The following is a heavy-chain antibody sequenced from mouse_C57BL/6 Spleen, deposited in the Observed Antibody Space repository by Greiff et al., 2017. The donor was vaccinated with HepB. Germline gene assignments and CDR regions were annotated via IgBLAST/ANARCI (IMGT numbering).Heavy chain of an antibody. D-gene: IGHD2-1*01. CDR2: IDPENGDT. V-gene: IGHV14-4*01. J-gene: IGHJ2*01. Sequence: EVMLVESGAELVRPGASVKLSCTASGFNIKDDYMHWVKQRPEQGLEWIGWIDPENGDTEYASKFQGKATITADTSSNTAYLQLSSLTSEDTAVYYCLIYYGNYGYWGQGTTLTVSS. CDR3: LIYYGNYGY. CDR1: GFNIKDDY.